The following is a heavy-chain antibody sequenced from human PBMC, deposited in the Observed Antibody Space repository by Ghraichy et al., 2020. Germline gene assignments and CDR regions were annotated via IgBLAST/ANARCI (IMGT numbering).Heavy chain of an antibody. CDR2: ISAYNGNT. J-gene: IGHJ3*02. V-gene: IGHV1-18*01. Sequence: ASVKVSCKASGYTFTSYGISWVRQAPGQGLEWMGWISAYNGNTNYAQKLQGRVTMTTDTSTGTAYMELRSLRSDDTAVYYCARAPPHYYDSSGYFIDAFDIWGQGTMVTVSS. D-gene: IGHD3-22*01. CDR3: ARAPPHYYDSSGYFIDAFDI. CDR1: GYTFTSYG.